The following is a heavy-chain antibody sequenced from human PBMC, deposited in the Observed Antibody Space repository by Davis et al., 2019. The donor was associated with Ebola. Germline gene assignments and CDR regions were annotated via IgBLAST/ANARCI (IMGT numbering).Heavy chain of an antibody. CDR3: AKSFSVAAAGTKSYYFDY. CDR1: GFTFSSYG. V-gene: IGHV3-30*18. J-gene: IGHJ4*02. CDR2: ISYDGSNK. D-gene: IGHD6-13*01. Sequence: GESLKISCAASGFTFSSYGMHWVRQAPGKGLEWVAVISYDGSNKYYADSVKGRFTISRDNSKNTLYLQMNSLRAEDTAVYYCAKSFSVAAAGTKSYYFDYWGQGTLVTVSS.